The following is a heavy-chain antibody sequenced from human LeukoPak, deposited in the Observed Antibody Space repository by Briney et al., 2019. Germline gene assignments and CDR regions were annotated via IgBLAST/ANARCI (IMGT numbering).Heavy chain of an antibody. CDR1: GFTFSSYW. CDR2: ISSDGSST. J-gene: IGHJ4*02. V-gene: IGHV3-74*01. CDR3: GRGGKVEQLVLAR. Sequence: GGSLRLFCAASGFTFSSYWMHWVRQAPGKGLVWVSRISSDGSSTTYADSVKGRFTISRDNAKNTLYLQMNSLRAEDTAVYYCGRGGKVEQLVLARWGQGSLVTVSS. D-gene: IGHD6-13*01.